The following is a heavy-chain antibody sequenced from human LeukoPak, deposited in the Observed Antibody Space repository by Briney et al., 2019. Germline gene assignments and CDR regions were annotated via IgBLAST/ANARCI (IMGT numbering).Heavy chain of an antibody. D-gene: IGHD2-21*02. CDR3: ARNAGDI. CDR1: GGSISRYY. Sequence: SETLSLTCTVSGGSISRYYWSWIRQPPGKGLEWIGYIYYSGSTNYNPSLKSRVTISVDTSKNHFSLKLSSVTAADTAVYYCARNAGDIWGQGTLVTVSS. J-gene: IGHJ4*02. V-gene: IGHV4-59*01. CDR2: IYYSGST.